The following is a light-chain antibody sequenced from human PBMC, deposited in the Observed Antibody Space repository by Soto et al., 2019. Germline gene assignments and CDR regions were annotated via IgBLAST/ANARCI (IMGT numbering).Light chain of an antibody. V-gene: IGKV3-15*01. CDR1: QSIGDT. J-gene: IGKJ1*01. CDR3: QQYDNWPWT. CDR2: GAS. Sequence: EIVMTQSPATLSVSPGGRATLSCRASQSIGDTLAWYQQKPGQAPRLLIYGASSRVTGFPARFSGSGSGTDFTLTISSLQSDAFAVYYCQQYDNWPWTFGQGTQVQI.